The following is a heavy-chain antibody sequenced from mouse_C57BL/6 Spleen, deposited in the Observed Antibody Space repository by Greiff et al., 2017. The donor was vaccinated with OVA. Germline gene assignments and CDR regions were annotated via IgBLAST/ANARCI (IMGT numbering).Heavy chain of an antibody. D-gene: IGHD1-1*01. CDR1: GHTFTSYW. V-gene: IGHV1-69*01. CDR3: ARGRDYYGSAWYFDV. J-gene: IGHJ1*03. CDR2: IDPSDSYT. Sequence: VQLQQPGAELVMPGASVKLSCKASGHTFTSYWMQWVKQRPGQGLEWIGEIDPSDSYTNYNQKFKGKSTLTVDKSSSTAYMQLSSLTSEDSAVYYCARGRDYYGSAWYFDVWGTGTTVTVSS.